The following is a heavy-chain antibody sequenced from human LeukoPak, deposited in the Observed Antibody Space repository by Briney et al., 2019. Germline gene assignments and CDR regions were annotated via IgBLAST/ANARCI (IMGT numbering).Heavy chain of an antibody. CDR2: TDSNGATT. CDR3: ARETILAVAGDF. Sequence: GGSLRLSCAASGFNFDDFDMSWVRQSPGKGLEWVSGTDSNGATTSYRESVKGRFTISRDNAKNSLYLQMNSLRADDTAVYYCARETILAVAGDFWGQGTLVTASS. D-gene: IGHD6-19*01. CDR1: GFNFDDFD. J-gene: IGHJ4*02. V-gene: IGHV3-20*04.